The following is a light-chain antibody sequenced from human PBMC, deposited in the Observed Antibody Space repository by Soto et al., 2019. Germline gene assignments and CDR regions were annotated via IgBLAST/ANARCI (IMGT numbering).Light chain of an antibody. V-gene: IGLV2-14*01. CDR3: FSYTSSGTYV. Sequence: LTQPASVSVSPGQSITISCTGTSSDVGNYKYVSWYQQHPGKAPKLMIYEVSNRPSGVSNRFSGSKSGNTASLTISGLQAEDETDYYCFSYTSSGTYVFGTGTKVTVL. J-gene: IGLJ1*01. CDR2: EVS. CDR1: SSDVGNYKY.